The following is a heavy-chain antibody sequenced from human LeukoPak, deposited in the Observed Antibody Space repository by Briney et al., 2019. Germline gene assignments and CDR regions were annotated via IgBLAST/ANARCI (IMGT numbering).Heavy chain of an antibody. V-gene: IGHV3-23*01. CDR2: ISGSGGSA. J-gene: IGHJ4*02. CDR3: AKVSMATVTTYNDY. CDR1: GFTFSSYA. Sequence: GGSLRLSCAASGFTFSSYAMNWARQAPGKGLEWVSGISGSGGSAYYADSVKGRFTISRDNSKNTLYLQMNSLRAEDTAVYYCAKVSMATVTTYNDYWGQGTLVTVSS. D-gene: IGHD4-17*01.